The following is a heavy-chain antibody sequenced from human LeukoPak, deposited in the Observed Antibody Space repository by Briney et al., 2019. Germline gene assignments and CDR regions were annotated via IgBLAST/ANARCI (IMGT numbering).Heavy chain of an antibody. CDR1: GGSFSGYY. CDR2: INHSGST. J-gene: IGHJ4*02. D-gene: IGHD1-7*01. V-gene: IGHV4-34*01. CDR3: ARGSKWDNWNYASKYYFDY. Sequence: SETLSLTCAVYGGSFSGYYWSWIRQPPGKGLEWIGEINHSGSTNYNPSPKSRVTISVDTSKNQFSLKLSSVTAADTAVYYCARGSKWDNWNYASKYYFDYWGQGTLVTVSS.